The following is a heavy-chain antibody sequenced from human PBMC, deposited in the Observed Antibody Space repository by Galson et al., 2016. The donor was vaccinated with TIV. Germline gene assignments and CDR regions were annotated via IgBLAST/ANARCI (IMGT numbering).Heavy chain of an antibody. J-gene: IGHJ4*02. CDR2: IYSSGTV. Sequence: ETLSLTCAVSGYSISRSHYWGWIRQPPGKGLEYLGFIYSSGTVYYNPSLKSLVTISIDTSKNQFSLNLNPVTATDTAVYYCVSYKGSSGWADFDNWGQGTLVTVSS. CDR3: VSYKGSSGWADFDN. V-gene: IGHV4-38-2*01. D-gene: IGHD6-19*01. CDR1: GYSISRSHY.